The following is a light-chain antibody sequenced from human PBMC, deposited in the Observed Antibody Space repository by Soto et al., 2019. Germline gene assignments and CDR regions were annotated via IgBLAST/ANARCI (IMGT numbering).Light chain of an antibody. V-gene: IGLV2-14*01. CDR1: SSAVGGYNF. Sequence: QCVLTKPASVTGSAGQSITISCTGTSSAVGGYNFVSWYHQHPGKAPKLIISDVSNRPSGVSSRFSGSKSGNTASLSISGLQAEDDADYYCSSYTSINTHVFGTGTKVTVL. CDR2: DVS. J-gene: IGLJ1*01. CDR3: SSYTSINTHV.